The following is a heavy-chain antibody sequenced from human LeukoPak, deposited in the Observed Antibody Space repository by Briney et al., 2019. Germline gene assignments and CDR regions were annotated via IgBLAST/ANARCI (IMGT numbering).Heavy chain of an antibody. CDR3: VRDSPSIYCRSTSCYLYYFDY. D-gene: IGHD2-2*01. CDR2: ISPSGSGT. J-gene: IGHJ4*02. V-gene: IGHV3-23*01. CDR1: GFTFNTYA. Sequence: PGGSLRLSCAASGFTFNTYAMTWVRQAPGKGLEWVSAISPSGSGTYYADSVRGRFTISRDNSRNTLYLQMNSLRAEDTAVYYCVRDSPSIYCRSTSCYLYYFDYWGQGTLVTVSS.